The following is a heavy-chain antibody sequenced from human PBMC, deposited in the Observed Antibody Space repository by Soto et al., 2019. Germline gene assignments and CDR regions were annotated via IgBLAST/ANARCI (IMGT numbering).Heavy chain of an antibody. J-gene: IGHJ4*02. CDR3: AGGWYFFDY. Sequence: QVQLVESGGGVVQPGRSLRLSCAASGFTFSNYGMHWARQAPGKGQEWVAGISYDGSNKYYADSVKGRFTISRDNSKNTLYLQMNSLRTEDTAVYYCAGGWYFFDYCGQGTLVTVSP. CDR1: GFTFSNYG. CDR2: ISYDGSNK. V-gene: IGHV3-30*03. D-gene: IGHD6-19*01.